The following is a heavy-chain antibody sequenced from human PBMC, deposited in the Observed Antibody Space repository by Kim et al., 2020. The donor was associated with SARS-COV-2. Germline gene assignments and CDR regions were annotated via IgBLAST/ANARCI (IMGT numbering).Heavy chain of an antibody. CDR1: GFTFSHYT. V-gene: IGHV3-21*01. CDR2: ISGSSSYI. D-gene: IGHD3-10*01. CDR3: ARDLTLWFGALGANAFDI. Sequence: GGSLRLSCAASGFTFSHYTMNWVRQAPGKGLEWVSSISGSSSYIYYADSVKGRFTISRDNAKNSLCLQMNNLRAEDTAFYYCARDLTLWFGALGANAFDIWGQGTMVTVSS. J-gene: IGHJ3*02.